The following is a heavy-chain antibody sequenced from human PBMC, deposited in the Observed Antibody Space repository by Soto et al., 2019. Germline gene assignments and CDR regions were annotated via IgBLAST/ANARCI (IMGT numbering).Heavy chain of an antibody. CDR2: ISTYTSNT. Sequence: QVQLVQSGDEVKKPGASVKGSCKASGYIFVNYGIAWGRQDPGQGLEWMGWISTYTSNTHSATKDQGRLTVTTDTSTSTAYMDQGSLTSDDTAVYYCVMVDNFVTPTPQDVWGQGTTVTVSS. V-gene: IGHV1-18*01. D-gene: IGHD3-16*02. CDR3: VMVDNFVTPTPQDV. CDR1: GYIFVNYG. J-gene: IGHJ6*02.